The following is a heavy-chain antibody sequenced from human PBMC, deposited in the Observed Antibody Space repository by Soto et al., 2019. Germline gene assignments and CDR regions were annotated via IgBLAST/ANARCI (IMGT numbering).Heavy chain of an antibody. Sequence: QVQLLESGPGLVKPSQTLFLTCSVSGDSISTFDYFWVWVRQPPGQALEYIGYIYTSATTNYNPSFESRVAICLATSKSQFSLNVTSLTAADTAVYFCAKGRYSVPGRCFPNWFDSWGQGTLVTVSS. J-gene: IGHJ5*01. CDR2: IYTSATT. CDR3: AKGRYSVPGRCFPNWFDS. V-gene: IGHV4-30-4*01. CDR1: GDSISTFDYF. D-gene: IGHD5-12*01.